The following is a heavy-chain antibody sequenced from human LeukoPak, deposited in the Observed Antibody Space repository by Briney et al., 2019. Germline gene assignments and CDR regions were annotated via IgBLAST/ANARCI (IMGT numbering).Heavy chain of an antibody. V-gene: IGHV3-74*03. D-gene: IGHD5-12*01. CDR2: INSDGSSI. Sequence: GGSLRLSCAASGFTFSSYWMHWVRQAPGKGLVWVSRINSDGSSITYADSVKGRFTISRDNAKNTLYLQMNSLRVEDTAVYYCAREGRASGYDFDCWGQGTLVTVSS. CDR1: GFTFSSYW. J-gene: IGHJ4*02. CDR3: AREGRASGYDFDC.